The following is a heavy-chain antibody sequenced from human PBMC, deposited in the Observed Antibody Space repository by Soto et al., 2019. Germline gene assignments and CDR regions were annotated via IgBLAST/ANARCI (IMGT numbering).Heavy chain of an antibody. CDR3: ARRYCISTSCHYYGMDV. V-gene: IGHV1-69*12. J-gene: IGHJ6*02. CDR1: GGTFSTCS. Sequence: QVQLVQSGADVKKPGSSVKVSCKASGGTFSTCSISWVRQAPGQGLEWMGGIIPMFGTANYAQKFQGRVTITADESTSTAYMELSSLRSEDTAVYYCARRYCISTSCHYYGMDVWGQGTTVTVSS. CDR2: IIPMFGTA. D-gene: IGHD2-2*01.